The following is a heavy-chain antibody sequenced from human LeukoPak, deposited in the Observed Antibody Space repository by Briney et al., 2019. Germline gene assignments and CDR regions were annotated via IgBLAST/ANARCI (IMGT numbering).Heavy chain of an antibody. CDR2: ISSSSSYI. Sequence: GGSLRLSCAASGFTFSSYSMNWVRQAPGKGLEWVSSISSSSSYIYYADSVKGRFTISRDNAKNSLYLQMNSLRAEDTAVYYCARDLTTFGVNEPGLVGDYWGQGTLVTVSS. D-gene: IGHD3-3*01. CDR1: GFTFSSYS. V-gene: IGHV3-21*01. J-gene: IGHJ4*02. CDR3: ARDLTTFGVNEPGLVGDY.